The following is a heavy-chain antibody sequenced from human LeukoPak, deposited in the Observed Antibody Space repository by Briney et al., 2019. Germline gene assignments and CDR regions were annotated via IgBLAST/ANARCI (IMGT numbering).Heavy chain of an antibody. V-gene: IGHV3-30*03. CDR2: ISYDGSNK. D-gene: IGHD4-17*01. J-gene: IGHJ5*02. CDR3: ARDPRSEDGDYSA. CDR1: GFTFSSYA. Sequence: GGSLRLSCAASGFTFSSYAMSWVRQAPGKGLEWVAVISYDGSNKYYADSVKGRFTIFRDNSKNTLYLQMNSLRAEDTAVYYCARDPRSEDGDYSAWGQGTLVTVSS.